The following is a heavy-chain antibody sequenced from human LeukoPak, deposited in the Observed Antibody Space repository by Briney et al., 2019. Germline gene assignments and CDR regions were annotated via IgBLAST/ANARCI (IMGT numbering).Heavy chain of an antibody. Sequence: SETLSLTCTVSGGSINNYYWSWIRQPPGKALEWIGYIYYSGSTNYNHSFKSRVTISVDRSKNQLSLKLRSVTAADTAVYYCARDEEYYDSSGYYYWYFDLWGRGTLVTVSS. J-gene: IGHJ2*01. D-gene: IGHD3-22*01. CDR3: ARDEEYYDSSGYYYWYFDL. V-gene: IGHV4-59*01. CDR1: GGSINNYY. CDR2: IYYSGST.